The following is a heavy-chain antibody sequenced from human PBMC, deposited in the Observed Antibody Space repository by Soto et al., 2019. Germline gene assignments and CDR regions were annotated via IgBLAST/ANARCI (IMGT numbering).Heavy chain of an antibody. CDR2: IYYSGST. D-gene: IGHD3-3*01. Sequence: QVQLQESGPGLVKPSETLSLTCTVSGGSISSYYWSWIRQPPGKGLEWIGYIYYSGSTNYNPSLKSRVTISVDTSKNQFSLKLSSVTAADTAVYYCARHWSDYDFCSGYYSRGYFDYWGQGTLVTVSS. V-gene: IGHV4-59*08. CDR1: GGSISSYY. J-gene: IGHJ4*02. CDR3: ARHWSDYDFCSGYYSRGYFDY.